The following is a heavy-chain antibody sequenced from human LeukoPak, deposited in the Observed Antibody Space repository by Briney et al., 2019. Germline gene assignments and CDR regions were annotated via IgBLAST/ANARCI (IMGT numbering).Heavy chain of an antibody. Sequence: SETLSLTCTVSGGSIRSYQWNWLRQPPGKGLEWIGYIYYSGSTNYNPSLKSRVTISVDTSKDQFSLNLSSVTAADTAVYYCARDRYSSGWYQGHNWFDPWGQGTLVTVSS. V-gene: IGHV4-59*01. CDR3: ARDRYSSGWYQGHNWFDP. CDR1: GGSIRSYQ. D-gene: IGHD6-19*01. CDR2: IYYSGST. J-gene: IGHJ5*02.